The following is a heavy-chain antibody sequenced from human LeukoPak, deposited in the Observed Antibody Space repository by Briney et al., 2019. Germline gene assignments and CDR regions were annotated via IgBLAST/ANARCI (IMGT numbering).Heavy chain of an antibody. CDR1: GFTFSSYW. V-gene: IGHV3-74*01. CDR3: ARVESPYYYYYMDV. Sequence: GGSLRLSCAASGFTFSSYWMHWVRQAPGKGLVWVSRINSDGSSTIYADSVKGRFTISRDNAKNTLYLQMNSLRAEDTAVYYCARVESPYYYYYMDVWGKGTTVTISS. J-gene: IGHJ6*03. CDR2: INSDGSST.